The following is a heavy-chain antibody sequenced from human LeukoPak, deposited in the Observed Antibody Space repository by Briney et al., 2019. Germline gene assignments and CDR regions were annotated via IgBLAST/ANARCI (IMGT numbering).Heavy chain of an antibody. V-gene: IGHV4-31*03. CDR2: IYSTGTT. D-gene: IGHD2-21*02. J-gene: IGHJ4*02. CDR3: ARTVTAPIFFDY. Sequence: PSQTLSLTCTVSGGSISSGGFYWSWIRQHPERGLEWIGYIYSTGTTYYNPSLKSRVTMSVDTSKNHFSLKLSSVTAADTAVYYCARTVTAPIFFDYWGQGTLVTVSS. CDR1: GGSISSGGFY.